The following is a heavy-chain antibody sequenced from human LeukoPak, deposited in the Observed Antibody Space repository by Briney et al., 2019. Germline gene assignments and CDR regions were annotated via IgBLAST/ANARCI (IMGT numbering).Heavy chain of an antibody. CDR2: ISGSGDRI. CDR3: ARALPRGLYYGMDV. CDR1: GFSFTSYA. J-gene: IGHJ6*02. V-gene: IGHV3-23*01. Sequence: GGSLRLSCAASGFSFTSYAMTWVRQAPGKGLEWVSTISGSGDRIFYGESVKGRFTISRDESKNTLYLQMNSLRAEDTAIYHCARALPRGLYYGMDVWGQGTTVTVSS. D-gene: IGHD3-16*01.